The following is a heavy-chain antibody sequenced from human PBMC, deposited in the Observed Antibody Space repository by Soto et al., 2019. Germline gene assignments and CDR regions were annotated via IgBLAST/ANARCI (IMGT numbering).Heavy chain of an antibody. CDR3: ARLVSYCSGGSCYWYFDL. CDR1: GGSISSYY. D-gene: IGHD2-15*01. V-gene: IGHV4-59*08. Sequence: PSETLSLTCTVSGGSISSYYWSWIRQPPGKGLEWIGYIYYSGSTNYNPSLKSRVTISVDTSKNQFSLKLSSVTAADTAVYYCARLVSYCSGGSCYWYFDLWGRGTLVTVSS. CDR2: IYYSGST. J-gene: IGHJ2*01.